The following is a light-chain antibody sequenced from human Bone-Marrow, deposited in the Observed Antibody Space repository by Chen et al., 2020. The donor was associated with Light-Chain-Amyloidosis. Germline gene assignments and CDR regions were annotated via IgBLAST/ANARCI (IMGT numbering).Light chain of an antibody. V-gene: IGKV3-20*01. CDR2: GSS. CDR3: QQYGNSPLT. Sequence: EIVLTQSPGTLSLSPGEGANLSCRASQTISSNYLTWYQQKFGQAPRLLIYGSSSRATDIPDRFTGSGSGTDFTLTINRLEPEDFAMYYCQQYGNSPLTFGGGTKVEIK. CDR1: QTISSNY. J-gene: IGKJ4*01.